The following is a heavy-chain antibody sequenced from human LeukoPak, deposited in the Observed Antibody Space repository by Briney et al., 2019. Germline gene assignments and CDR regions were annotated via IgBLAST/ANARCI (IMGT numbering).Heavy chain of an antibody. CDR2: IYYSGST. CDR1: GGSISSYY. Sequence: SETLSLTCTVSGGSISSYYWSWIRQPPGKGLDWIWYIYYSGSTNYNPSLKSRVTISVDTSKNQFSLKLSSVSAADTAVYYCARAQNWFDPWGQGTLVTVSS. CDR3: ARAQNWFDP. J-gene: IGHJ5*02. V-gene: IGHV4-59*01.